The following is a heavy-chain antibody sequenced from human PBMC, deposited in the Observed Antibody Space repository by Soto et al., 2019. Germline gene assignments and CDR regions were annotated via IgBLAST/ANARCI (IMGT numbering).Heavy chain of an antibody. J-gene: IGHJ4*02. V-gene: IGHV3-30*18. CDR2: ISHDGINK. D-gene: IGHD5-12*01. CDR3: AKDRGYEILDS. CDR1: IFTFTNYV. Sequence: GGCLRLSCAASIFTFTNYVVHWVRQAQGKGLEWVAVISHDGINKYYEDSVKGRFTISRDTSKNTLYLQMNRLRPEDTAVYFCAKDRGYEILDSWGQGTLVTVPS.